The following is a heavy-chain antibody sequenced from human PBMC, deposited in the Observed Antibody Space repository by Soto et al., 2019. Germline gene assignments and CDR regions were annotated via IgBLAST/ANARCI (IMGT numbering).Heavy chain of an antibody. V-gene: IGHV1-18*01. CDR2: ITAYNGNT. J-gene: IGHJ4*02. D-gene: IGHD1-26*01. CDR1: GYTFASYG. Sequence: GASVKGSCTASGYTFASYGISWVRQAPGQGLEWMGWITAYNGNTNYAQKLQGRVTMTTDTSTSTAYMALRRLRSDDTAVYYCARGQRSGPLGYWGQGTLVTVSS. CDR3: ARGQRSGPLGY.